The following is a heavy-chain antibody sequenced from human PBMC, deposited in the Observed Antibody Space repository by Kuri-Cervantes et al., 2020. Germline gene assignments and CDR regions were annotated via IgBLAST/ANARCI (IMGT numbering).Heavy chain of an antibody. CDR1: GFTFSSYG. V-gene: IGHV3-33*01. J-gene: IGHJ4*02. Sequence: GGSLRLSCAVSGFTFSSYGMHWVRQAPGKGLEWVAVIWYDGWNKYYADSVKGRFTISRDNSKNTLYLQMNSLRAEDTAVHYCARIYQGLDTAEEQQHLFDYWGQGTLVTVSS. CDR3: ARIYQGLDTAEEQQHLFDY. CDR2: IWYDGWNK. D-gene: IGHD5-18*01.